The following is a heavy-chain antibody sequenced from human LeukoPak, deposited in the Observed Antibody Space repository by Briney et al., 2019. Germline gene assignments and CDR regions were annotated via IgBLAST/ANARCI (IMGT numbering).Heavy chain of an antibody. J-gene: IGHJ6*03. CDR1: GFTFDDYG. CDR3: VREHYFYHMDG. Sequence: GGSLRLSCAASGFTFDDYGMSWVRQAPGKGLEWVSGINWNGGSTGYADSVKGRFTTSRDNAKNSLYLQMNSLRAEDTAVYYCVREHYFYHMDGWGEGTTVTVSS. CDR2: INWNGGST. V-gene: IGHV3-20*04.